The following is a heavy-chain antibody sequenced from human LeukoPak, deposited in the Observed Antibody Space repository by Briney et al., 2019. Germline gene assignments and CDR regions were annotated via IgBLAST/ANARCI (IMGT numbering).Heavy chain of an antibody. Sequence: GGSLRLSCAASGFTFKNYWMHWVRQAPGKGLVWVSRTNPDGSSTDYVDSVKGRFTIFRDNDKNTVYLQMNSLRGEDTAVYYCARDQYWHYYDSSGRGPFDYWGQGTLVTVSS. D-gene: IGHD3-22*01. CDR3: ARDQYWHYYDSSGRGPFDY. V-gene: IGHV3-74*01. CDR1: GFTFKNYW. CDR2: TNPDGSST. J-gene: IGHJ4*02.